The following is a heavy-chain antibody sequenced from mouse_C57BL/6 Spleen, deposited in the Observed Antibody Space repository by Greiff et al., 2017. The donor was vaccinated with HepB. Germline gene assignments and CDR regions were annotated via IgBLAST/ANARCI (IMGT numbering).Heavy chain of an antibody. Sequence: EVHLVESGGGLVKPGGSLKLSCAASGFTFSSYAMSWVRQTPEKRLEWVATISDGGSYTYYPDNVKGRFTISRDNAKNNLYLQMSHLKSEDTAMYYCARDRGTSGAMDYWGQGTSVTVSS. V-gene: IGHV5-4*01. J-gene: IGHJ4*01. D-gene: IGHD3-1*01. CDR3: ARDRGTSGAMDY. CDR1: GFTFSSYA. CDR2: ISDGGSYT.